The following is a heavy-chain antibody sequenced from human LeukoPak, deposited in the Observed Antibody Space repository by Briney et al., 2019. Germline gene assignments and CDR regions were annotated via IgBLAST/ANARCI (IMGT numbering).Heavy chain of an antibody. Sequence: GGSLRLSCAASGFTFSSYAMSWVRQAPGKGLEWVSAISGSGGSTYYADSVKGRFTISRDNSKNTLYLQMNSLRAEDTAVYYCAKGSLWFGELLKLYIDYWGQGTLVTVSS. V-gene: IGHV3-23*01. D-gene: IGHD3-10*01. CDR3: AKGSLWFGELLKLYIDY. CDR2: ISGSGGST. J-gene: IGHJ4*02. CDR1: GFTFSSYA.